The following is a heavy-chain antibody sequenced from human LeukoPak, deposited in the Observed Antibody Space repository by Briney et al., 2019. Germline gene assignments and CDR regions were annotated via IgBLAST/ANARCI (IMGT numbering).Heavy chain of an antibody. V-gene: IGHV3-48*02. CDR2: ISSSSSTI. Sequence: GGSLRLSCAASGFTFSSYSMNWVRQAPGKGLEWVSYISSSSSTIYYADSVKGRFTISRDNAKNSLYLQMNSLRDEDTAVYYCARLPYCSGGSCYSDYYYYMDVWGKGTTATVSS. CDR1: GFTFSSYS. D-gene: IGHD2-15*01. CDR3: ARLPYCSGGSCYSDYYYYMDV. J-gene: IGHJ6*03.